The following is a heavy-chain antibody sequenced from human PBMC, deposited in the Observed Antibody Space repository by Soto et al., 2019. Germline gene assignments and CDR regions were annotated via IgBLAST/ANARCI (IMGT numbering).Heavy chain of an antibody. J-gene: IGHJ3*02. CDR2: IYYSGST. CDR1: GGSISSYY. V-gene: IGHV4-59*08. Sequence: SETLSLTCTVSGGSISSYYWSWIRQPPGKGLEWIGYIYYSGSTNYNPSLKSRVTISVDTSKNQFSLKLSSVTAADTAVCYCASLPPSLNGGSYQGAFDIWGQGTMVTVSS. D-gene: IGHD2-15*01. CDR3: ASLPPSLNGGSYQGAFDI.